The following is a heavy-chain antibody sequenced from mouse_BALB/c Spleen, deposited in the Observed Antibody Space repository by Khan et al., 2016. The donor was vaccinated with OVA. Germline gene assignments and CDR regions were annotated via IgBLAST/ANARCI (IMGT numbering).Heavy chain of an antibody. Sequence: EVQLQESGPGLVKPSQSLSLTCTVTGYSITSDYAWNWIRQFPENKLEWMGFISYSGNTNYNPSLKSRISITLDTSKNQCFLQLNSVTTEDTATYYCARVYGGDFDYWGQGTTLTVSS. CDR2: ISYSGNT. D-gene: IGHD1-1*01. CDR3: ARVYGGDFDY. V-gene: IGHV3-2*02. J-gene: IGHJ2*01. CDR1: GYSITSDYA.